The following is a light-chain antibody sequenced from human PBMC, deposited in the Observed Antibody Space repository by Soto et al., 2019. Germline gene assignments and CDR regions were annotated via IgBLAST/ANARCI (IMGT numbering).Light chain of an antibody. CDR3: QQYNSYSYT. J-gene: IGKJ2*01. Sequence: DIQMTQSPSTLSASVGDRVTITCRASQSISSWLAWYQQKPGKAPKLLIYDASSLESGVPSGFSGSGSGTEFTLTISSLQPDDVATYSCQQYNSYSYTFGQGTKLEIK. CDR2: DAS. V-gene: IGKV1-5*01. CDR1: QSISSW.